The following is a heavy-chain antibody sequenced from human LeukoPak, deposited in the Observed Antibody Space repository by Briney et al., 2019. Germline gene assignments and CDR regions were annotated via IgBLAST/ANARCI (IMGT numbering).Heavy chain of an antibody. CDR3: ARNSLCSSTSCYQGGAFDI. J-gene: IGHJ3*02. CDR1: GFTVSSNY. V-gene: IGHV3-53*01. CDR2: IYSGGST. Sequence: GGSLRLSCAASGFTVSSNYMSWVRQAPGKGLEWVSVIYSGGSTYYADSVKGRFTISSDNSKNTLYLQMNSLRAEDTAVYYCARNSLCSSTSCYQGGAFDIWGQGTMVTVSS. D-gene: IGHD2-2*01.